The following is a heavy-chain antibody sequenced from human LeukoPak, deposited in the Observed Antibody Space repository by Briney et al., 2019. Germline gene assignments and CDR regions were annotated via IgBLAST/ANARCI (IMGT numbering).Heavy chain of an antibody. V-gene: IGHV1-2*02. J-gene: IGHJ2*01. D-gene: IGHD2-2*01. CDR2: INPNSGGT. CDR1: GYTFTSYG. Sequence: ASVKVSCKASGYTFTSYGISWVRQAPGQGLEWMGWINPNSGGTNYAQKFQGRVTMTRDTSISTAYMELSRLRSDDTAVYYCARDRTKGPSDDWYFDLWGRGTLVTVSS. CDR3: ARDRTKGPSDDWYFDL.